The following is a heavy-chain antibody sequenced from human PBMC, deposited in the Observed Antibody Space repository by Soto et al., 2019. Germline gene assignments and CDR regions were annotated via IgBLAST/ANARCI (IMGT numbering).Heavy chain of an antibody. Sequence: SETLSLTCTVSGGSISSYYWSWIRQPPGKGLEWIGYIYYSGSTNYNPSLKSRVTISVDTSKNQFSLKLSSVTAADTAVYYCARQEITMVRGVIIKNDYYYYYGMDVWGQGTTVTVSS. V-gene: IGHV4-59*08. CDR3: ARQEITMVRGVIIKNDYYYYYGMDV. J-gene: IGHJ6*02. CDR2: IYYSGST. D-gene: IGHD3-10*01. CDR1: GGSISSYY.